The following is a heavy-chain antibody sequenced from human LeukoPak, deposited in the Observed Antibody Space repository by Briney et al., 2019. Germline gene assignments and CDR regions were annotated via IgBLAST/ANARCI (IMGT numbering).Heavy chain of an antibody. Sequence: SVKVSCKASGGTFTSSAFSWVRQAPGQGLEWMGRIIPVLEIKNYAQNFQGRVTITADKSTSTAFLDLRNLTSADTAIYYCARVSRFGQNWFDPWGQGTLVTVSS. J-gene: IGHJ5*02. CDR1: GGTFTSSA. CDR2: IIPVLEIK. V-gene: IGHV1-69*04. D-gene: IGHD3-10*01. CDR3: ARVSRFGQNWFDP.